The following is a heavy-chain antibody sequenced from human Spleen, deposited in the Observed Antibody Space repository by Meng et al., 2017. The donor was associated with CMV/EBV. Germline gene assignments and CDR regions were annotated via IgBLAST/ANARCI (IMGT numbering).Heavy chain of an antibody. D-gene: IGHD2-2*01. CDR2: MYPGDSDT. V-gene: IGHV5-51*01. CDR3: ARRYGYCSSASCLTNWFDS. CDR1: GYSFTSYW. Sequence: KVSCKGSGYSFTSYWIAWVRQMPGKGLEWMGIMYPGDSDTRYSPAFQGQVTISAHKSISTAYLQWSSLKASDTAMYYCARRYGYCSSASCLTNWFDSWGQGTLVTVSS. J-gene: IGHJ5*01.